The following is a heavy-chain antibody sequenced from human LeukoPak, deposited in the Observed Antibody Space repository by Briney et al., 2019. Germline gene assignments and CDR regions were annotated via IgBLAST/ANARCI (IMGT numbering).Heavy chain of an antibody. V-gene: IGHV3-74*01. J-gene: IGHJ4*02. Sequence: GGSLRLSCAASGFTFRTYWMHWVRQTPGQGLVWVSRINSDGSTTNYADSVKGRFTVSRDNAQNTLYRQMSSLRAEDTAVYYCARAGNYYFEYWGQGALVTVSS. D-gene: IGHD3-10*01. CDR3: ARAGNYYFEY. CDR2: INSDGSTT. CDR1: GFTFRTYW.